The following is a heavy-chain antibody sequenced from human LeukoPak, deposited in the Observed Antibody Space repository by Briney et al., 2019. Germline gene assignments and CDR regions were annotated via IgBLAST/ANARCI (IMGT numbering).Heavy chain of an antibody. D-gene: IGHD2-2*01. J-gene: IGHJ4*02. CDR3: ASTERCSTTCPLDS. V-gene: IGHV4-34*01. CDR1: GGSFSGYY. Sequence: SETLSLTCAVYGGSFSGYYWSWIRQPPGKGLEWIGEINHSGSTNYNPSLKSRVTISLDTSKKQLSLKLSSVTAADTTVYYCASTERCSTTCPLDSWGQGTLVTVSS. CDR2: INHSGST.